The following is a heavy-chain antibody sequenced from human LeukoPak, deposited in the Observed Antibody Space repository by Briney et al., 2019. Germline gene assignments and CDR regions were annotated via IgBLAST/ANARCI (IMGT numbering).Heavy chain of an antibody. V-gene: IGHV5-51*01. Sequence: GGSLRLSCAASGYSFTSYWIGWVRQMPGKGLEWMGIIYPGDSDTRYSPSFQGQVTISADKSISTAYLQWSSLKASDTAMYYCARREYSGLSWGFDYWGQGTLVTVSS. CDR2: IYPGDSDT. D-gene: IGHD5-12*01. J-gene: IGHJ4*02. CDR3: ARREYSGLSWGFDY. CDR1: GYSFTSYW.